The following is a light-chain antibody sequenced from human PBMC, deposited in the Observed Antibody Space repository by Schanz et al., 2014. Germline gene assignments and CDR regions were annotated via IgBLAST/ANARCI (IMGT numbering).Light chain of an antibody. V-gene: IGKV1-39*01. Sequence: DIQMTQSPSALSASVGDRVTITCRASQSITTWLAWYQQKPGKAPKLLIYAASSLQSGVPSRFSGSGSGTHFTLTISSLQPEDFATYYCQQGYDTPVWTFGQGTKVEVK. CDR2: AAS. CDR3: QQGYDTPVWT. J-gene: IGKJ1*01. CDR1: QSITTW.